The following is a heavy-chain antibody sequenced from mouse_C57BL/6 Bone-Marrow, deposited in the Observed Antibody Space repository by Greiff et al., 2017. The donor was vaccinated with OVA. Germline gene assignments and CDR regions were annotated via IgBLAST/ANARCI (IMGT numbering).Heavy chain of an antibody. CDR2: ISDGGSYT. CDR3: ARTVVAEEGYFDV. J-gene: IGHJ1*03. D-gene: IGHD1-1*01. Sequence: EVHLVESGGGLVKPGGSLKLSCAASGFTFSSYAMSWVRQTPEKRLEWVATISDGGSYTYYPDNVKGRFTISRDNAKNNLYLQMTSLRSEDTAMYYCARTVVAEEGYFDVWGTGTTVTVSS. V-gene: IGHV5-4*01. CDR1: GFTFSSYA.